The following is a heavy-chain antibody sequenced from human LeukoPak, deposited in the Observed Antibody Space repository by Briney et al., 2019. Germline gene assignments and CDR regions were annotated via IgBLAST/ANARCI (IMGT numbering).Heavy chain of an antibody. Sequence: SETLSLTCTVSGGSISTYYWSWIRQPPGKGLEWIGYIYYSGSTNYNPSLKSRVTISVDTSKNQFSLKLSSVTAADTAVYYCAITEDAFDIWGQGTMVTVSS. CDR2: IYYSGST. CDR3: AITEDAFDI. CDR1: GGSISTYY. D-gene: IGHD1-14*01. J-gene: IGHJ3*02. V-gene: IGHV4-59*12.